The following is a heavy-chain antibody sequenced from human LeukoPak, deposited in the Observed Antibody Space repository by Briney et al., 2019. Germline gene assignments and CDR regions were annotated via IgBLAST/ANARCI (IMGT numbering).Heavy chain of an antibody. V-gene: IGHV4-34*01. J-gene: IGHJ4*02. CDR3: ARRSRYPYYFDY. Sequence: SETLSLTCAVYGGSFSGYYWSWIRQPPGKGLEWIGEINHSGGTNYNPSLKSRVTISVDTSKNQFSLKLSSVTAADTAVYYCARRSRYPYYFDYWGQGTLVTVSS. CDR1: GGSFSGYY. D-gene: IGHD2-2*01. CDR2: INHSGGT.